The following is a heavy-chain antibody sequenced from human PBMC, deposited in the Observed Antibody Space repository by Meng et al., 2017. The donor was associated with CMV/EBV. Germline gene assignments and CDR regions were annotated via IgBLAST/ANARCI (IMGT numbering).Heavy chain of an antibody. V-gene: IGHV1-69*02. J-gene: IGHJ5*02. CDR1: GGTFSSYT. CDR2: IIPILGIA. D-gene: IGHD1-26*01. Sequence: KISCKASGGTFSSYTISWVRQAPGQGLEWMGRIIPILGIANYAQKFQGRVTITADKSTSTAYMELSSLRSEDTAVYYCARRPGIRSGSYYNWFDPWGQGTLVTVSS. CDR3: ARRPGIRSGSYYNWFDP.